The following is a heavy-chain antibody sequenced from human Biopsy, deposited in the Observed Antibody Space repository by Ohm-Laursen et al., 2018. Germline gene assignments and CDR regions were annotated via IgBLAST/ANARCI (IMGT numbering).Heavy chain of an antibody. V-gene: IGHV1-2*02. D-gene: IGHD3/OR15-3a*01. CDR3: ARDLVDWTVPS. Sequence: GASVKVSCKAPADSLVGYDIHWVRQAPGQGLEWMGSIYPNNGATKNAQKFQGRVTMTRDTSINTAFMELKSLRSDDTAVYYCARDLVDWTVPSWGQGTLVIVSS. CDR1: ADSLVGYD. J-gene: IGHJ4*02. CDR2: IYPNNGAT.